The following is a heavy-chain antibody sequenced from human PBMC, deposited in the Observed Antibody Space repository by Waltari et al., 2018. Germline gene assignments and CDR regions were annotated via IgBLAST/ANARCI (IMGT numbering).Heavy chain of an antibody. D-gene: IGHD5-12*01. CDR2: IYPGDSDT. J-gene: IGHJ4*02. CDR1: GYSFTSYW. CDR3: ARQIVATPIPREHFDY. Sequence: EVQLVQSGAEVKKPGESLKISCKGSGYSFTSYWIGWVRQMPGKGLEWMGIIYPGDSDTRYSPSFQGQVTISADKSISTADLQWSSLKASDTAMYYCARQIVATPIPREHFDYWGQGTLVTVSS. V-gene: IGHV5-51*01.